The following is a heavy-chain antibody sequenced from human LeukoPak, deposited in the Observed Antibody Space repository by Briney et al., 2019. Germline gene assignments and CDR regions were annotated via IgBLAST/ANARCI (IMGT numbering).Heavy chain of an antibody. CDR3: ATDPHRRPNYYDYYGMDV. V-gene: IGHV1-24*01. D-gene: IGHD1-1*01. CDR2: FDPEDGET. Sequence: ASVKVSCKVSGYTLTELSMHWVRQAPGKGLEWMGGFDPEDGETIYAQKFQGRVTMTEDTSTDTAYMELSSLRSEDTAVYYCATDPHRRPNYYDYYGMDVWGQGTTVTVSS. J-gene: IGHJ6*02. CDR1: GYTLTELS.